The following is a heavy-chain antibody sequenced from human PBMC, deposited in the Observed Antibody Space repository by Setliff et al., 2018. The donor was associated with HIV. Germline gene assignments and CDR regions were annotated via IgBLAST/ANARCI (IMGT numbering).Heavy chain of an antibody. CDR1: GYKFTSYY. CDR3: AKDPAVRGSTFDS. CDR2: INPSIVST. Sequence: ASVKVSCKASGYKFTSYYIHWVRQAPGQGLEWMGIINPSIVSTTYAEKFQGRVAMTRDTSTGTVYMELSSLRSEDTAVYYCAKDPAVRGSTFDSWGQGTLVTVSS. V-gene: IGHV1-46*01. J-gene: IGHJ4*02. D-gene: IGHD3-10*01.